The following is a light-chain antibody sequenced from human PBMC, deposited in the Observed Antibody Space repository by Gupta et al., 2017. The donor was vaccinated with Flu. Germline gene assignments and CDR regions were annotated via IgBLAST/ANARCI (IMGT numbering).Light chain of an antibody. J-gene: IGLJ1*01. Sequence: LVIYDVNKRHSGGPDRFSGSKSGSTAALTISGLQAEEEADYYCCSHAGRHRSGYVFGTGTKVTVL. CDR3: CSHAGRHRSGYV. V-gene: IGLV2-11*01. CDR2: DVN.